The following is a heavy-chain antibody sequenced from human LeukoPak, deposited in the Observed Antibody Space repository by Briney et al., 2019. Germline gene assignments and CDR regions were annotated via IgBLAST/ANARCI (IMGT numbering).Heavy chain of an antibody. V-gene: IGHV3-7*05. CDR3: ARTPGGSGSYYYYFDY. D-gene: IGHD3-10*01. Sequence: GGSLRLSCAASGFTVSSNYMNWVRQAPGKGLEWVANIDQDGSEKYYVDSVKGRFAISRDNSKNTLYLQMNSLRAEDTAVYYCARTPGGSGSYYYYFDYWGQGTLVTVSS. CDR1: GFTVSSNY. J-gene: IGHJ4*02. CDR2: IDQDGSEK.